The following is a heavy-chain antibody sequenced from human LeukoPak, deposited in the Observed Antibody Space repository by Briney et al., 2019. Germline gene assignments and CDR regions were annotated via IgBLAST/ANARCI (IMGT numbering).Heavy chain of an antibody. CDR2: ISYDGSNK. J-gene: IGHJ4*02. D-gene: IGHD2-21*02. CDR3: AKVAKGNIVVVTALDY. Sequence: GGSLRLSCGASGFTFSSYAMHWVRQAPGKGLEWVAMISYDGSNKFYADSVKGRFTISRDNSKNTLYLQMNSLGPEDTAMYYCAKVAKGNIVVVTALDYWGPGTLVTASS. V-gene: IGHV3-30*18. CDR1: GFTFSSYA.